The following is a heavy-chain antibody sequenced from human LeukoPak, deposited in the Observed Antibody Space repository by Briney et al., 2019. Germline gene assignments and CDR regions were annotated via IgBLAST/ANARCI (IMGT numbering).Heavy chain of an antibody. CDR3: ASQSDYYGSGSYSPYNWFNP. Sequence: NSSETLSLTCTVSGGSILSSSYYWGWIRQPPGKRLEWIGSIYYSGSTYYNPSLKSRVAISVDTSKNQFSLKLSSVTAADTAVYYCASQSDYYGSGSYSPYNWFNPWGQGTLVTVSS. J-gene: IGHJ5*02. CDR1: GGSILSSSYY. V-gene: IGHV4-39*01. CDR2: IYYSGST. D-gene: IGHD3-10*01.